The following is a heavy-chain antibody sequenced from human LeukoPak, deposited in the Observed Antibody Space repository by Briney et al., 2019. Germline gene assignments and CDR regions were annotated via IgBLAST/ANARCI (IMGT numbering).Heavy chain of an antibody. V-gene: IGHV1-69*01. CDR2: IIPILGTA. J-gene: IGHJ4*02. D-gene: IGHD5-18*01. Sequence: SSVKVSCKASGGTFSSYAISWVRQAPGQGLEWMGGIIPILGTANYAQKFQGRVTITADESTSTAYMELSSLRSEDTAVYYCARALGYSYGYDGQPDYWGQGTLVTVSS. CDR3: ARALGYSYGYDGQPDY. CDR1: GGTFSSYA.